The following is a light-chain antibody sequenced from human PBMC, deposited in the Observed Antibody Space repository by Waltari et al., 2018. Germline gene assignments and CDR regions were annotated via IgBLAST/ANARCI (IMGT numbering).Light chain of an antibody. CDR3: ASYAGTYALGL. J-gene: IGLJ2*01. CDR1: SSDIRAFNF. V-gene: IGLV2-11*01. CDR2: DVS. Sequence: QSALTQPRSVSGSPGASVTITCTGTSSDIRAFNFVSSYKHQPGKGPKLLIYDVSGRPSGVPERFSGSKSGNTASLTISGLQAEDEADYFCASYAGTYALGLFGAGATLTV.